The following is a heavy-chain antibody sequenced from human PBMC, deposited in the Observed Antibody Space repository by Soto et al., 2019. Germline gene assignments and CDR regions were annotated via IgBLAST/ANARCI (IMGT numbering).Heavy chain of an antibody. CDR3: ARGDQLLPGPSYYYGMDV. J-gene: IGHJ6*02. Sequence: GESLRLSCAASGFTFSSYSMNWVRQAPGKGLGWVSSISSSSSYIYYADSVKGRFTISRDNAKNSLYLQMNSLRAEDTAVYYCARGDQLLPGPSYYYGMDVWGQGTTVTVSS. V-gene: IGHV3-21*01. D-gene: IGHD2-2*01. CDR1: GFTFSSYS. CDR2: ISSSSSYI.